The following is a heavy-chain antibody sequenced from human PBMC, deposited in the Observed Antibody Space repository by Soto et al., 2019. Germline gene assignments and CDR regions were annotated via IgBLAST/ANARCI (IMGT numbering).Heavy chain of an antibody. Sequence: QVQLVQSGAEVKKPGASVKVSCKASGYTFTSHGISWVRQAPGQGLEWMGWISAYNGNTNYAQKLQGRVTMTTDTSTSTAYMELRSLSSDDTAVYYCARVGDEYYDILTGYWSFDYWGQGTLVTVSS. CDR2: ISAYNGNT. V-gene: IGHV1-18*01. CDR1: GYTFTSHG. J-gene: IGHJ4*02. D-gene: IGHD3-9*01. CDR3: ARVGDEYYDILTGYWSFDY.